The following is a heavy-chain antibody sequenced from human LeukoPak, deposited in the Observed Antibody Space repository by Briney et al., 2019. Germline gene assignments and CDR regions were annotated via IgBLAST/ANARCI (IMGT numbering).Heavy chain of an antibody. D-gene: IGHD3-3*01. CDR2: INHVGIT. V-gene: IGHV4-34*01. CDR1: GESFDGYY. Sequence: SETLSLTCAVYGESFDGYYWSWIRQSPGKGLEWIGHINHVGITNHNPSLKSRVTISVDTSKIQFSLNLSSVTAADTAIYYCARGLASGYPPIPFDYWGQGTQVTVSS. J-gene: IGHJ4*02. CDR3: ARGLASGYPPIPFDY.